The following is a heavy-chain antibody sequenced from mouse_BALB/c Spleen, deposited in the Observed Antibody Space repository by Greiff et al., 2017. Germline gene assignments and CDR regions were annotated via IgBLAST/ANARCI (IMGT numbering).Heavy chain of an antibody. CDR1: GYAFTNYL. CDR2: INPGSGGT. V-gene: IGHV1-54*01. J-gene: IGHJ2*01. CDR3: ARAITTAPLDY. Sequence: QVQLQQSGAELVRPGTSVKVSCMASGYAFTNYLIAWVKQRPGQGLEWIGVINPGSGGTTYNEKFKGKATLTADKSSSTAYMQLSSLTSDDSAVYFCARAITTAPLDYWGQGTTLTVSA. D-gene: IGHD1-2*01.